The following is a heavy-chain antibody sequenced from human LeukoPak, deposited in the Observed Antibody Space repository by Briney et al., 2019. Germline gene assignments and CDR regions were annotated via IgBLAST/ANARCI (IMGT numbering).Heavy chain of an antibody. V-gene: IGHV3-30*02. CDR3: AKGRGYHYYYYGMDV. D-gene: IGHD5-12*01. CDR1: GFTFSSYG. Sequence: PGGSLRLSCAASGFTFSSYGMHWVRQAPGKGLEWAAFIRYDGSNKYYADSVKGRFTISRDNSKNTLYLQMNSLRAEDTAVYYCAKGRGYHYYYYGMDVWGQGTTVTVSS. CDR2: IRYDGSNK. J-gene: IGHJ6*02.